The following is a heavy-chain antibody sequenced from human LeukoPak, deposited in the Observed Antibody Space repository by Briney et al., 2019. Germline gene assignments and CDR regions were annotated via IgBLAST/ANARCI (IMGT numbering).Heavy chain of an antibody. CDR3: ARLPYYYGSGPTSIPYGMDV. D-gene: IGHD3-10*01. CDR1: GGTFSSYA. CDR2: IIPILGIA. Sequence: GASVKVSCKASGGTFSSYAISWVRQAPGQGLEWMGRIIPILGIANYAQKFQGRVTITADKSTSTAYMELSSLRSEDTAVYYCARLPYYYGSGPTSIPYGMDVWGQGTTVTVSS. J-gene: IGHJ6*02. V-gene: IGHV1-69*04.